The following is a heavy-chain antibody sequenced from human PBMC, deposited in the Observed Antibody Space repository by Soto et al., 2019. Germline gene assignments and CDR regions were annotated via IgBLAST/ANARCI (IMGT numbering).Heavy chain of an antibody. CDR2: IYYSGST. V-gene: IGHV4-39*02. D-gene: IGHD6-19*01. CDR1: GGSSSSSSFH. J-gene: IGHJ4*02. CDR3: AREGDSGFGY. Sequence: SETLSLTCTVSGGSSSSSSFHWGWIRQPPGKGLEWIGSIYYSGSTYYSPSLKSRVTISVDTSKNQFSLKLSSVTAADTAVYYCAREGDSGFGYWGQGTLVTVSS.